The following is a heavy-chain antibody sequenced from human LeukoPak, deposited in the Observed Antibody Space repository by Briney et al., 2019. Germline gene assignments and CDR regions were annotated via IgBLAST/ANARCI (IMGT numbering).Heavy chain of an antibody. J-gene: IGHJ5*02. D-gene: IGHD3-10*01. Sequence: KASGTLSLTCAVSGGSISSSNWWSWVRQPPGKGLEWIGEIYHSGSTNYNPSLKSRVTISVDTSKNQFSLKLSSVTAADTAVYYCARLTDKVWFGELGVDSWFDPWGQGTLVTVSS. V-gene: IGHV4-4*02. CDR2: IYHSGST. CDR1: GGSISSSNW. CDR3: ARLTDKVWFGELGVDSWFDP.